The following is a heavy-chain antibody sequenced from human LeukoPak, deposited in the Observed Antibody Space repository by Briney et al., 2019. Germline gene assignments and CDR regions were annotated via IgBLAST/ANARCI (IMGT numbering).Heavy chain of an antibody. D-gene: IGHD6-25*01. V-gene: IGHV3-21*01. J-gene: IGHJ5*02. CDR2: ISSSSIYI. CDR3: ARDFIPAADWFDP. Sequence: PGGSLRLSCAASGFTFSSYPMNWDRQAPGKGLEWVSSISSSSIYIYYADSVKGRFTISRDNAKNSLYLQMNSLRAEDTAVYFCARDFIPAADWFDPWGQGTLVTVSS. CDR1: GFTFSSYP.